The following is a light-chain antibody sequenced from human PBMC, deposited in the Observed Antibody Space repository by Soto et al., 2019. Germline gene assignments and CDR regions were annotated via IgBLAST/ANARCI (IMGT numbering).Light chain of an antibody. CDR2: SAS. CDR3: QHYKTWPLA. CDR1: QSVSDS. J-gene: IGKJ4*01. V-gene: IGKV3-15*01. Sequence: EIVMTQSPATLSVSPGERATLSCRASQSVSDSLAWYQQKPGQAPRLLIYSASTRATGIPARFSGSGSGTEFTLTISSLQSEDFAVYYCQHYKTWPLAFGGGTKVDIK.